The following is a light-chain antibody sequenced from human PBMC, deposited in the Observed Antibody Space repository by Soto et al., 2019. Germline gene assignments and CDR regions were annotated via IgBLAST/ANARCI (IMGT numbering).Light chain of an antibody. CDR2: EVT. V-gene: IGLV2-14*01. J-gene: IGLJ1*01. CDR3: TSYTTSSTRV. Sequence: QSALTQPASVSGSPGQSITISCTGTSNDIGIYNYVSWFQHHPGKAPKLIIYEVTNRPSGVSNRFSGSKSGNTASLIISGLQAEDEADYYCTSYTTSSTRVFGTGTKLTVL. CDR1: SNDIGIYNY.